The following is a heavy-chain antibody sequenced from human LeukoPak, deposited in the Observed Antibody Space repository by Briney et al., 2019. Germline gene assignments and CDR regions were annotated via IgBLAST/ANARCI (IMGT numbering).Heavy chain of an antibody. D-gene: IGHD2-2*01. V-gene: IGHV3-48*01. J-gene: IGHJ6*03. CDR1: GFSFSSDS. CDR3: ATLPVVPAARSLYYYYYYMDV. CDR2: IISISSTI. Sequence: GSLRLSCAASGFSFSSDSTNWGRQALGKGLGWVSYIISISSTIYYADSVKGRFTISRDNAKNSLYLQMNSLRAEDTAVYYCATLPVVPAARSLYYYYYYMDVWGKGTTVTVSS.